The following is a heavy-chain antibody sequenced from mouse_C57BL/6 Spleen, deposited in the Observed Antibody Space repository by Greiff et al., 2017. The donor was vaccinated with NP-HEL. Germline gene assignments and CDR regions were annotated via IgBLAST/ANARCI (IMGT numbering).Heavy chain of an antibody. V-gene: IGHV1-69*01. CDR1: GYTFTSYW. D-gene: IGHD2-3*01. Sequence: VQLQQSGAELVMPGASVKLSCKASGYTFTSYWMHWVKQRPGRGLEWIGEIDPSDSYTNYNQKFKGKSTLTVDKSSSTAYMQLSSLTSEDSAVYYCARGIYDGYYWFAYWGQGTLVTVSA. CDR2: IDPSDSYT. CDR3: ARGIYDGYYWFAY. J-gene: IGHJ3*01.